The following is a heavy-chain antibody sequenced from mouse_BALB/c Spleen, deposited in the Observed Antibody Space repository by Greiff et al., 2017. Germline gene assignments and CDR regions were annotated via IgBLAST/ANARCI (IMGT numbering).Heavy chain of an antibody. CDR3: TRSDYGFDY. Sequence: VKLQQPGAELVRPGASVKLSCKASGYTFTSYWINWVKQRPGQGLEWIGNIYPSDSYTNYNQKFKDKATLTVDKSSSTAYMQLSSPTSEDSAVYYCTRSDYGFDYWGQGTTLTVSS. V-gene: IGHV1-69*02. D-gene: IGHD1-1*01. CDR2: IYPSDSYT. J-gene: IGHJ2*01. CDR1: GYTFTSYW.